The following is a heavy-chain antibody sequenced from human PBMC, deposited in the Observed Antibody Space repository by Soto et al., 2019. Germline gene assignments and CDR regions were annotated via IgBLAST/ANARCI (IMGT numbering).Heavy chain of an antibody. CDR1: GGSISSGGYS. V-gene: IGHV4-30-2*01. CDR2: IYHSGST. Sequence: QLQLQESGSGLVKPSQTLSLTCAVSGGSISSGGYSWSWIRQPPGKGLEWIGYIYHSGSTYYNPSLKSRVTISVDRSKNQFSLKLSSVTAADTAVYYCASSSYDSSGYYALFDYWGQGTLVTVSS. J-gene: IGHJ4*02. D-gene: IGHD3-22*01. CDR3: ASSSYDSSGYYALFDY.